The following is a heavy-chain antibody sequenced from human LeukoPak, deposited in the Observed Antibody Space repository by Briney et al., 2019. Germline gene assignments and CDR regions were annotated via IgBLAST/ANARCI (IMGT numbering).Heavy chain of an antibody. Sequence: QPGGSLRLSCAASGFTFSSYAMSWVRQAPGKGLEWVSAISGSGGSTYYADSVKGRFTISRDNSKNTLYLQMNSLRAEDTAVYYCAKPPPPPSALWLQDYYFDYWGQGTLVTVPS. V-gene: IGHV3-23*01. CDR3: AKPPPPPSALWLQDYYFDY. J-gene: IGHJ4*02. CDR1: GFTFSSYA. D-gene: IGHD5-24*01. CDR2: ISGSGGST.